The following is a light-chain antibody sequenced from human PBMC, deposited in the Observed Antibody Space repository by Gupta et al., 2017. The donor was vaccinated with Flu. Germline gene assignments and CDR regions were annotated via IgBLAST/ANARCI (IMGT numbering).Light chain of an antibody. J-gene: IGKJ3*01. CDR1: QSISGD. CDR3: QQSYNTPLS. V-gene: IGKV1-39*01. Sequence: DIQMTQSPSSLSASVGDRITITCRASQSISGDLNWYLQKPGKAPKLLTLIAPSLQSGVPSRFSGSGSGTAFTLIISSLQPEDFGTYYCQQSYNTPLSFGPGTKVDIK. CDR2: IAP.